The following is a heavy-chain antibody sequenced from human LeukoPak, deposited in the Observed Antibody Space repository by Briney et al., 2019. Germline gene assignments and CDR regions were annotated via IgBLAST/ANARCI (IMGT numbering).Heavy chain of an antibody. Sequence: GGSLRLSCAASGFTFSSYAMHWVRQAPGKGLEWVAVISYDGSNKYYADSVKGRFTISRDNSKNTLYLQMNSLRPDDTAVYYCARALADNRGYYLGFDCWGQGTLVTVSS. D-gene: IGHD3-22*01. J-gene: IGHJ4*02. CDR2: ISYDGSNK. V-gene: IGHV3-30*04. CDR1: GFTFSSYA. CDR3: ARALADNRGYYLGFDC.